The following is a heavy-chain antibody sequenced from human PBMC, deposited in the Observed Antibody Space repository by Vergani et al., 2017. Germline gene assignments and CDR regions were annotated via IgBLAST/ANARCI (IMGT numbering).Heavy chain of an antibody. V-gene: IGHV4-34*01. D-gene: IGHD3-22*01. CDR2: INHSGST. CDR3: AKAMIVEPQEY. CDR1: GGSFSGYY. Sequence: QVQLQQWGAGLLKPSETLSLTCAVYGGSFSGYYWSWIRQPPGKGLEWIGEINHSGSTNYNPSLRSRVTISVDTSKNQFSLKLSSVTAADTAVYYCAKAMIVEPQEYWGEGTRVTVSS. J-gene: IGHJ4*02.